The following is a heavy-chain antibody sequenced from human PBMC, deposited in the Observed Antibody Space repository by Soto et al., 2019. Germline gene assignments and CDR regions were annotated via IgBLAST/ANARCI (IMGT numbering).Heavy chain of an antibody. D-gene: IGHD3-10*01. V-gene: IGHV3-7*01. J-gene: IGHJ1*01. Sequence: EVQLVESGGGLVQPGGSLRLSCAASGFIFSTSWMTWVRQAPGKGLEWVADIKDDGSKIYYVASVRGRFTISRDNARSTLYLQMNSLRAEETAHYYCMRAEDLYVRHFRNWGQGTLVTVSS. CDR2: IKDDGSKI. CDR3: MRAEDLYVRHFRN. CDR1: GFIFSTSW.